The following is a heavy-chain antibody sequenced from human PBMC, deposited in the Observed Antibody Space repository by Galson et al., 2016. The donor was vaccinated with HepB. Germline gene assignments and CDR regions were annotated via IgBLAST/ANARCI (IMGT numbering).Heavy chain of an antibody. J-gene: IGHJ4*02. CDR2: ISWDGRSP. Sequence: SLRLSCAASGFTFDDYTMHWVRQAPGKGLEWLALISWDGRSPDYADSVRGRFTISRDTSKKTLYLQMNSLRPEDTAIYYCVKVGHYWGDFDYWGQGTLVTVSS. V-gene: IGHV3-43*01. D-gene: IGHD7-27*01. CDR3: VKVGHYWGDFDY. CDR1: GFTFDDYT.